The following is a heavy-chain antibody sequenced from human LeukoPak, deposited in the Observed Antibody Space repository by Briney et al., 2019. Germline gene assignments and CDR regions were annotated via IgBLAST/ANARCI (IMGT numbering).Heavy chain of an antibody. CDR1: GCTISSYY. CDR2: IYYSGST. D-gene: IGHD3-3*01. V-gene: IGHV4-59*01. J-gene: IGHJ4*02. CDR3: ARVEGYDFWSGSYFDN. Sequence: SETLSLTCSTSGCTISSYYWSWIRQPPGKGLEWIGYIYYSGSTNYNPSLKSRVTISVDTSKNQFSLKLSSVTGADTAVYYCARVEGYDFWSGSYFDNWGQGMLVTVSS.